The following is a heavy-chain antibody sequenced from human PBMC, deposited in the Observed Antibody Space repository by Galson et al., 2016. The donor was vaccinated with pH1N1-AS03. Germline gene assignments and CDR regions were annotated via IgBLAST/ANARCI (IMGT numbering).Heavy chain of an antibody. CDR3: ARETIRAGEFDL. D-gene: IGHD3-16*01. J-gene: IGHJ4*02. CDR2: ISYRGNNK. Sequence: SLRLSCAASGFTFSSHSMHWARQAPDEGLEWVAGISYRGNNKFYAHSVKGRFTISRDSLQNTLDLQMNSLSAEDSAVYFCARETIRAGEFDLWGQGILVTVS. V-gene: IGHV3-30-3*01. CDR1: GFTFSSHS.